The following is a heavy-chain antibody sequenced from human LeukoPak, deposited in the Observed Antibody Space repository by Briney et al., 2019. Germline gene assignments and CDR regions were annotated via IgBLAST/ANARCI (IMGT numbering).Heavy chain of an antibody. CDR3: AKSGAMDV. D-gene: IGHD3-10*01. CDR1: GFTFSRYG. J-gene: IGHJ6*03. CDR2: IWSDGSNQ. Sequence: PGGSLRLSCAASGFTFSRYGMHWVRQAPGKGLEWVAVIWSDGSNQSYVDSVKGRFTISRDNSKKTLSLQMNSLRADDTAIYYCAKSGAMDVWGKGTTVTVSS. V-gene: IGHV3-33*03.